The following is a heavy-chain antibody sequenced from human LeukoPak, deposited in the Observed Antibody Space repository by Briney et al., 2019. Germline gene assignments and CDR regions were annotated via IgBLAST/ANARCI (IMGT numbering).Heavy chain of an antibody. V-gene: IGHV3-74*01. D-gene: IGHD5-12*01. Sequence: GGSLRLSCAASGFTFSSYWMHWVRQAPGKGLVWVSRINSDGSSTSYADSVKGRFTISRDNAKNTLYLQMNSLRAEDTAIYYCARDNGIVAPSIPLDYWGQGTLVTVSS. CDR2: INSDGSST. J-gene: IGHJ4*02. CDR1: GFTFSSYW. CDR3: ARDNGIVAPSIPLDY.